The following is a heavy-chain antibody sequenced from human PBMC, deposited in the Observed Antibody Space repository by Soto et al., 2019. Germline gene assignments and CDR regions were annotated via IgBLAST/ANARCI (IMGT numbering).Heavy chain of an antibody. Sequence: QVQVVQSGPEVRNAGTSVKVSCKTSGFTFSRSAVQWVRQARGQRLEWIGWIIVDSGRTNYLQTLQGRITITRDTSTGTAYMELSGLRSEHTAVYYCAAELYLRGDCCHFDHWGQGSLVTVSS. CDR3: AAELYLRGDCCHFDH. D-gene: IGHD2-21*02. CDR1: GFTFSRSA. V-gene: IGHV1-58*01. J-gene: IGHJ4*02. CDR2: IIVDSGRT.